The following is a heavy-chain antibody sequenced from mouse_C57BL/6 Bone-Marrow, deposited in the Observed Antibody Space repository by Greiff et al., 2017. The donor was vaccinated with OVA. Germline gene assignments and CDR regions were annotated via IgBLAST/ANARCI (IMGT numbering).Heavy chain of an antibody. CDR3: ARDPNYYGSSDWYFDV. J-gene: IGHJ1*03. CDR2: IHPNSGST. D-gene: IGHD1-1*01. V-gene: IGHV1-64*01. CDR1: GYTFTSYW. Sequence: QVQLKQPGAELVKPGASVKLSCKASGYTFTSYWMHWVKQRPGQGLEWIGMIHPNSGSTNYNEKFKSKATLTVDKSSSTAYMQLSSLTSEDSAVYYCARDPNYYGSSDWYFDVWGTGTTVTVSS.